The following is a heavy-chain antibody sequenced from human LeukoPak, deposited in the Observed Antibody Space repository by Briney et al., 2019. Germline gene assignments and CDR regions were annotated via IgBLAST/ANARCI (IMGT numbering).Heavy chain of an antibody. CDR2: ISYDGSNK. CDR1: GFTFSNYG. Sequence: GGSLRLSCAASGFTFSNYGMHWVRQAPGKGLEWVSVISYDGSNKYYADSVKGRFTISRDNSKSTLYLQMNSLRVEDTAVYYCAKNLLGSGSYSWYFDLWGRGTLVTVSS. V-gene: IGHV3-30*18. J-gene: IGHJ2*01. CDR3: AKNLLGSGSYSWYFDL. D-gene: IGHD1-26*01.